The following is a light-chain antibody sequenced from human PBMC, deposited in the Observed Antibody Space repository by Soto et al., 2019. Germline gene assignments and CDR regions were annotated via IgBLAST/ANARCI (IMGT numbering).Light chain of an antibody. J-gene: IGKJ4*01. Sequence: DLQMTQSPSSLSASVGDRVTITCQASQDISNYLNWYQQKPGKAPKLLIYDASNLETGVPSRFSGSGSGTDFTFTISSLQAEDIATYYCQQYDNLPLTFGGGTKVEIK. V-gene: IGKV1-33*01. CDR1: QDISNY. CDR3: QQYDNLPLT. CDR2: DAS.